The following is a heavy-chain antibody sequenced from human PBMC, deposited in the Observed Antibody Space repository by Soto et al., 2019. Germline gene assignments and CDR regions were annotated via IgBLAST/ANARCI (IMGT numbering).Heavy chain of an antibody. CDR1: GGTTSSYT. CDR2: IVPMIGKV. CDR3: ALRTGNWTLLAD. D-gene: IGHD1-1*01. J-gene: IGHJ4*02. Sequence: QVQLVQPGAEVEKPGSSVKVSCKASGGTTSSYTISWVRQSPGQGLEWMGNIVPMIGKVDNAQKFQGRVTITADKPTRTVYMELSSLRSEDTAGYFCALRTGNWTLLADWGQGTLVTVSS. V-gene: IGHV1-69*02.